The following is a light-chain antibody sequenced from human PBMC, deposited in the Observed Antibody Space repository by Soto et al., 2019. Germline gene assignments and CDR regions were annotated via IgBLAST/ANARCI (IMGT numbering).Light chain of an antibody. V-gene: IGKV3-11*01. CDR2: DAS. Sequence: EIVLTQSPATLSLSPGERATLSCRASQSVSSYLAWYQQKPGQAPRLLIYDASNWATGIPARFSVRESRIDFTLTISNLQPEDFAVYYCQQRSNWPQPFGQGTKVEIK. J-gene: IGKJ1*01. CDR1: QSVSSY. CDR3: QQRSNWPQP.